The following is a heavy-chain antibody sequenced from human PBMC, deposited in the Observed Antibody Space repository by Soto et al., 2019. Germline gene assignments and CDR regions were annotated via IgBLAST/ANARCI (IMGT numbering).Heavy chain of an antibody. CDR2: IDPSDSYT. Sequence: GESLKISCKASAYTFTSYWITWVRQMPGKGLEWMGRIDPSDSYTDYSPSFEGHVTISADKSITTAYLQWSGLRASDTAMHYCARPYGPLLSTSWHSYALDIWGQGTMVTVSS. J-gene: IGHJ3*02. V-gene: IGHV5-10-1*01. D-gene: IGHD2-2*01. CDR3: ARPYGPLLSTSWHSYALDI. CDR1: AYTFTSYW.